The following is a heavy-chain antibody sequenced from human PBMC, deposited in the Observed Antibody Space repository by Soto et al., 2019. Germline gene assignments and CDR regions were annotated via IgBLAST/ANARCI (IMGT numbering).Heavy chain of an antibody. CDR3: ARERDGSSWSSAESLQY. D-gene: IGHD6-13*01. CDR1: GYIFSNYG. V-gene: IGHV1-18*01. Sequence: ASVKVSCTASGYIFSNYGISWVRQAPGQGLEWMGWISTYNAHTYYAQKFQGRVTRTTDTSTSTAYMELRSLRSDDTAVFYCARERDGSSWSSAESLQYWGQGTLVTSPQ. CDR2: ISTYNAHT. J-gene: IGHJ1*01.